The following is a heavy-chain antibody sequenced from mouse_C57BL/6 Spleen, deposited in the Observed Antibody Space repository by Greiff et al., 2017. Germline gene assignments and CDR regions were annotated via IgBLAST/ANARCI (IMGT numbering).Heavy chain of an antibody. J-gene: IGHJ4*01. D-gene: IGHD2-4*01. Sequence: EVQRVESGGGLVKPGGSLTLSCAASGFTFSDYGLHWVRQAPEKGLEWVAYISSGSSTIYYADTVKGRFTISRDNAKNTLFLQMTSLRSEDTTMYYGARKGDYDDGYAMDYWGQGTSVTVSS. CDR1: GFTFSDYG. CDR2: ISSGSSTI. CDR3: ARKGDYDDGYAMDY. V-gene: IGHV5-17*01.